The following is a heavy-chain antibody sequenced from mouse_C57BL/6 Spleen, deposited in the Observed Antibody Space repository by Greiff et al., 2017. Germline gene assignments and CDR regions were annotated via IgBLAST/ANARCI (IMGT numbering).Heavy chain of an antibody. CDR3: AREGRRNYAMDY. V-gene: IGHV5-4*01. CDR2: ISDGGSYT. CDR1: GFTFSSYA. Sequence: EVMLVESGGGLVKPGGSLKLSCAASGFTFSSYAMSWVRQTPEKRLEWVATISDGGSYTYYPDNVKGRFTISRDNAKNNLYLQMSHLKSEDTAMYYCAREGRRNYAMDYWGQGTSVTVSS. J-gene: IGHJ4*01.